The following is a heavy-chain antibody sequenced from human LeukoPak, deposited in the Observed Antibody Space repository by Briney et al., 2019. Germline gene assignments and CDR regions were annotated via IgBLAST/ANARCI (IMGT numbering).Heavy chain of an antibody. CDR3: ASFSPTTVTFDY. CDR2: IIPIFGTA. V-gene: IGHV1-69*06. D-gene: IGHD1-1*01. J-gene: IGHJ4*02. CDR1: GYTFTSYG. Sequence: GASVKVSCKASGYTFTSYGISWVRQAPGQGLEWMGGIIPIFGTANYAQKFQGRVTITADKSTSTAYMELSSLRSEDTAVYYCASFSPTTVTFDYWGQGTLVTVSS.